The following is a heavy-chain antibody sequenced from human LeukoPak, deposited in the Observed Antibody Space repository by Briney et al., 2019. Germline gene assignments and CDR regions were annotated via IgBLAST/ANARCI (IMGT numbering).Heavy chain of an antibody. CDR2: IYYSGST. Sequence: SETLSLTCTVSGGSISSYYWSWIRQPPGKGLEWSGYIYYSGSTNYNPSLKSRVTISVDASKNQFSLKLSSVTAADTAVYYCARVGGMDYYYYMDVWGKGSTVTVSS. D-gene: IGHD1-14*01. V-gene: IGHV4-59*01. CDR1: GGSISSYY. CDR3: ARVGGMDYYYYMDV. J-gene: IGHJ6*03.